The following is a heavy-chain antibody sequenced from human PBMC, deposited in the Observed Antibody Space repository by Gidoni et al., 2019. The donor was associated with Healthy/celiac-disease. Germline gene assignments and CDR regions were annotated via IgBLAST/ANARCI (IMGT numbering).Heavy chain of an antibody. J-gene: IGHJ6*03. CDR1: GFTFSSYA. CDR2: ISSNGGST. V-gene: IGHV3-64D*09. CDR3: VKGRLAAAGTSYYYYMDV. D-gene: IGHD6-13*01. Sequence: EVQLVESGGGLVQPGGSLRLSCSASGFTFSSYAMHWVRQAPGKGLEYVSAISSNGGSTYYADSVKGRFTISRDNSKNTLYLQMSSLRAEDTAVYYCVKGRLAAAGTSYYYYMDVWGKGTTVTVSS.